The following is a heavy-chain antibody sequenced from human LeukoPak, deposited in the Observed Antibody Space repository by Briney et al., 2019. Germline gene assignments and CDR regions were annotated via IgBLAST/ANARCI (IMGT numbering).Heavy chain of an antibody. J-gene: IGHJ4*02. Sequence: PGGSLRLSCAASGFTFRSYGMSWVRQAPGKGLEWVSAISGSGGSTYYADSVRGRFTISRDNSKNTLHPQLNSLRAEDTAVYYCAKAGVGAKNYWGQGTLVTVSS. V-gene: IGHV3-23*01. D-gene: IGHD1-26*01. CDR3: AKAGVGAKNY. CDR1: GFTFRSYG. CDR2: ISGSGGST.